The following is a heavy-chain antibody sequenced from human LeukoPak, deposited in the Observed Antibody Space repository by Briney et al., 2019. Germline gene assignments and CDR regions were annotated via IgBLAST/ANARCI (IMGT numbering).Heavy chain of an antibody. J-gene: IGHJ6*03. CDR2: INPSGGST. CDR1: EYTFTIYY. CDR3: ARVGGGAYYDFWSGYYGAYYYYMDV. Sequence: ASVKVSSQEPEYTFTIYYMHWVRQAPGQGLEWMGIINPSGGSTGYAQKFQGRVTMTRDMSTSTVYMELSSLRSEDTAVYYCARVGGGAYYDFWSGYYGAYYYYMDVWGKGTTVTVSS. V-gene: IGHV1-46*01. D-gene: IGHD3-3*01.